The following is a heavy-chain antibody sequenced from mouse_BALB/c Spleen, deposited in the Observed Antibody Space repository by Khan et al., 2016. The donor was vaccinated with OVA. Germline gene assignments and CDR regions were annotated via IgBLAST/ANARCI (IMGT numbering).Heavy chain of an antibody. CDR1: GYTFTSYW. CDR3: TRRNWDVAGFAY. V-gene: IGHV1-5*01. D-gene: IGHD4-1*01. J-gene: IGHJ3*01. CDR2: IYPGNTDT. Sequence: EVQLQQSGTVLARPGASVKMSCKASGYTFTSYWMHWVKQRPGQGLEWIGDIYPGNTDTNYNQKFKGKAKLTAVTSTSTAYLELYSLTNEDSAVEYCTRRNWDVAGFAYWGQGTLVTVSA.